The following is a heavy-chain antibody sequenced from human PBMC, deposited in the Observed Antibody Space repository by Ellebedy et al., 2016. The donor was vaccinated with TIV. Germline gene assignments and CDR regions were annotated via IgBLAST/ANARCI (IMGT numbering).Heavy chain of an antibody. CDR2: ISAYNGDT. CDR1: SYTFTSYG. Sequence: ASVKVSXKASSYTFTSYGITWVRQATGQGLEWMGWISAYNGDTDYAQKFQGRVTMATDTSTSTAYMELRSLRSDDTAVYYCARGKTRWFDPWGQGTLVTVSS. V-gene: IGHV1-18*01. CDR3: ARGKTRWFDP. J-gene: IGHJ5*02.